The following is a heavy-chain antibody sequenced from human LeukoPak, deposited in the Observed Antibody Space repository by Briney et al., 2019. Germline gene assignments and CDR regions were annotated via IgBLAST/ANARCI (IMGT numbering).Heavy chain of an antibody. D-gene: IGHD3-22*01. CDR2: IKEDGSEK. J-gene: IGHJ3*02. Sequence: GGSLRLSCAASGFTFRDYNMTWIRQAPGKGLEWVANIKEDGSEKYYVDSVKGRFTISRDNAKNSLYLQMNSLRAEDTAVYYCARLNYYDNKGPDAFDIWGQGTMVTVSS. CDR1: GFTFRDYN. V-gene: IGHV3-7*01. CDR3: ARLNYYDNKGPDAFDI.